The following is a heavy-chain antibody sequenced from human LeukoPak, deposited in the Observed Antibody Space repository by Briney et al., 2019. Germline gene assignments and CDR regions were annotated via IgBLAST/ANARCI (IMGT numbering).Heavy chain of an antibody. CDR1: GGSFSGYY. Sequence: SETLSLTCAVYGGSFSGYYWSWIRQPPGKGLEWIGEINHSGSTNYNPSLKSRVTISVDTSKNQFSLKLSSVTAADTAVYYCARGNHCSSTSCPFDYWGQGTLVTVSS. J-gene: IGHJ4*02. CDR2: INHSGST. V-gene: IGHV4-34*01. CDR3: ARGNHCSSTSCPFDY. D-gene: IGHD2-2*01.